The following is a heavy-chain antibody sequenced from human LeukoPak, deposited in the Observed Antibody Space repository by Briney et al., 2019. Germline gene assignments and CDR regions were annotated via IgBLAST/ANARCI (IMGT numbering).Heavy chain of an antibody. CDR1: GFTFSAYA. J-gene: IGHJ4*02. CDR3: AKDHDFWSGYSDY. V-gene: IGHV3-23*01. CDR2: ISGNGGST. D-gene: IGHD3-3*01. Sequence: GGSLRLSCAASGFTFSAYAMSWVRRAPGKGLEWVSDISGNGGSTYYADSVKGRFTISRDNSKNTLYLQMNSLRAEDTAVYYCAKDHDFWSGYSDYWGQGTLVTVSS.